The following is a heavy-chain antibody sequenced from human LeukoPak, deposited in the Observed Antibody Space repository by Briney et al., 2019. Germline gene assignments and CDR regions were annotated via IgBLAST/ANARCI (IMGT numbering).Heavy chain of an antibody. CDR3: ARDTGALLEWFPQGDYYYYMDV. J-gene: IGHJ6*03. CDR1: GGSISSGGYY. Sequence: PSETLSLTCTVSGGSISSGGYYWSWIRQPPGKGLGWIGYIYHSGSTYYNPSLKSRVTISVDRSKNQFSLKLSSVTAADTAVYYCARDTGALLEWFPQGDYYYYMDVWGQGTTVTVSS. D-gene: IGHD3-3*01. V-gene: IGHV4-30-2*01. CDR2: IYHSGST.